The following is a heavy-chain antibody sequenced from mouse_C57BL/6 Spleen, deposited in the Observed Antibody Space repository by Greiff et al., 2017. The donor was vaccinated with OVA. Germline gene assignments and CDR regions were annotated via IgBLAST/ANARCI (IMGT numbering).Heavy chain of an antibody. CDR3: ARDYYGSSYAMDY. V-gene: IGHV1-80*01. CDR1: GYAFSSYW. CDR2: IYPGDGDT. J-gene: IGHJ4*01. Sequence: QVQLKESGAELVKPGASVKISCKASGYAFSSYWMNWVKPRPGKGLEWIGQIYPGDGDTNYNGKFKGKATLTADKSSSTAYMQLSSLTSEDSAVYFCARDYYGSSYAMDYWGQGTSVTVSS. D-gene: IGHD1-1*01.